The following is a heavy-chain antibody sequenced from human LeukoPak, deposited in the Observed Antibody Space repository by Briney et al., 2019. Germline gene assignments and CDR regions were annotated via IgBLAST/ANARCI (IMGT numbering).Heavy chain of an antibody. J-gene: IGHJ6*02. Sequence: GGSLRLSCAASGFTFSSYAMHWVRQAPGKGLEWVAVISYDGSNKYYADSVRGRFTISRDNSKNTLYLQMNSLRAEDTAVYYCASNYVHYYYYYGMDVWGQGTTVTVSS. CDR2: ISYDGSNK. CDR3: ASNYVHYYYYYGMDV. D-gene: IGHD4-11*01. CDR1: GFTFSSYA. V-gene: IGHV3-30-3*01.